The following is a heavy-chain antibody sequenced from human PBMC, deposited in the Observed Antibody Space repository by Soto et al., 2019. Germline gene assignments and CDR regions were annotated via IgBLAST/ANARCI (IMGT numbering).Heavy chain of an antibody. J-gene: IGHJ4*02. V-gene: IGHV4-31*03. Sequence: SETLSLTCTVSGDSISSGGYYWSWIRQHPGKGLEWIGYIYYSGSTYYNPSLKSRVTISLDTSKNQFSLKLTSVTAADTAVYYCARDWSRAGYFDYWGQGTLVTVSS. CDR2: IYYSGST. CDR3: ARDWSRAGYFDY. D-gene: IGHD6-13*01. CDR1: GDSISSGGYY.